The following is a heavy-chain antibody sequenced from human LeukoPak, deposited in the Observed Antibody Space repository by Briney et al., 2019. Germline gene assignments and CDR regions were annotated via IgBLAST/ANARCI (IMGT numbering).Heavy chain of an antibody. V-gene: IGHV4-31*03. D-gene: IGHD3-22*01. J-gene: IGHJ4*02. Sequence: PSETLSLTCTVSGGSISSGGYYWSWIRQHPGKGLEWIGYIYYSGSTYYNPSLKSRVTISVDTSKNQFSLKLSSVTAADTAVYYCARDGHYDSSGYRYFDYWGQGTLVTVSS. CDR1: GGSISSGGYY. CDR2: IYYSGST. CDR3: ARDGHYDSSGYRYFDY.